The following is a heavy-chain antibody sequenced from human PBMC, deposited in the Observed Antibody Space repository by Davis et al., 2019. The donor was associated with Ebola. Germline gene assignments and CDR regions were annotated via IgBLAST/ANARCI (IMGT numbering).Heavy chain of an antibody. D-gene: IGHD6-19*01. CDR3: ASIAVAGDFDP. V-gene: IGHV3-53*04. J-gene: IGHJ5*02. Sequence: GESLNLPCAAPGFNVSYNYMSWVRQPPGRGLEWVSIIYAGGNTYYADSARGRFIISRHNSKNMVYLQMNSLRVEDTAVYYCASIAVAGDFDPWGQGTRVTVSS. CDR1: GFNVSYNY. CDR2: IYAGGNT.